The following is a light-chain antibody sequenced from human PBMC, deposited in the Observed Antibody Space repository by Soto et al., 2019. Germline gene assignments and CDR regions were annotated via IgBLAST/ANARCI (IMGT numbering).Light chain of an antibody. J-gene: IGKJ4*01. CDR1: QSVNSA. Sequence: EIVMTQSPATLSVSPGERATLSCRASQSVNSALAWYQQRPGQAPRLLIYGASTRSTGIPARFSGSGSGTEFTLTIGSLQSEDFGDYYCQQYNIWPPLTFGGGTKVEIK. CDR3: QQYNIWPPLT. V-gene: IGKV3-15*01. CDR2: GAS.